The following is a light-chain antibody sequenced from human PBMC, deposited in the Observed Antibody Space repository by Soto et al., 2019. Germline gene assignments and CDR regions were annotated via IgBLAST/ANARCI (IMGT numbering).Light chain of an antibody. Sequence: QSVVTQPAYVSGSPGQSITISCTGTSSDIGGYKYVSWYQQHPGKVPKLLIFDVNNRPSGVSDRFSGSKSGNTASLTITGLQAEDEAEYYCCSYTSSTSLIFGGGTKLTVL. J-gene: IGLJ2*01. CDR3: CSYTSSTSLI. CDR1: SSDIGGYKY. V-gene: IGLV2-14*03. CDR2: DVN.